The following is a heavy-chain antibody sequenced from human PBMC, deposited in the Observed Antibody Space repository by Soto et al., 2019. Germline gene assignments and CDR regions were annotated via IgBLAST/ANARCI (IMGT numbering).Heavy chain of an antibody. CDR2: ISYDGSNK. D-gene: IGHD3-3*01. Sequence: QVQLVESGGGVVQPGRSLRLSCAASGFTFSSCAMHWVRQAPGKGLEWVALISYDGSNKYYADSVKGRFTISRDNSKNTLYVQMNSLRAEDTAVYCCARDKRDLRFLEWSYYFDYWGQGTLVTVSS. J-gene: IGHJ4*02. CDR1: GFTFSSCA. V-gene: IGHV3-30-3*01. CDR3: ARDKRDLRFLEWSYYFDY.